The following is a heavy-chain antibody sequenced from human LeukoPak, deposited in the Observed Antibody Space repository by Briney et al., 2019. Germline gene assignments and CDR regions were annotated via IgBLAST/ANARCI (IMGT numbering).Heavy chain of an antibody. V-gene: IGHV3-23*01. CDR1: GFAFSTYA. CDR3: AKGGLRYFDWPDEGGY. J-gene: IGHJ4*02. CDR2: ISGSGGST. D-gene: IGHD3-9*01. Sequence: GGSLRLSCAASGFAFSTYAMSWVRQAPGKGLEWVSAISGSGGSTYYADSVKGRFTISRDNSKNTLYLQMNSLRAEDTAVYYCAKGGLRYFDWPDEGGYWGQGTLVTVSS.